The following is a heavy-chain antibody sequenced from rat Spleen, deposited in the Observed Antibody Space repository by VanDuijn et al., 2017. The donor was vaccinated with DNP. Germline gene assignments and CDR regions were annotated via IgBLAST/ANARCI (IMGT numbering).Heavy chain of an antibody. D-gene: IGHD1-12*02. Sequence: EVQLVESGGGLVQPGRSLKLSCAASGFTFSNYYMTWVRQAPKKGLEWVASINTNGGSPYYRDSLKGRFTVSRDNTKSTLYLQMDSLKSEDTATYYCASSYFYDGTYYPFTYWGQGTLVTVSS. CDR2: INTNGGSP. CDR3: ASSYFYDGTYYPFTY. CDR1: GFTFSNYY. V-gene: IGHV5-25*01. J-gene: IGHJ3*01.